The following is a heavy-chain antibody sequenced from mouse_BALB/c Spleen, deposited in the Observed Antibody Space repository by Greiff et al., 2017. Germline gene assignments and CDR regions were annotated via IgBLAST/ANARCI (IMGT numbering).Heavy chain of an antibody. J-gene: IGHJ4*01. CDR1: GYTFTDYA. CDR2: ISTYYGDA. D-gene: IGHD2-2*01. Sequence: QVQLQQSGAELVRPGVSVKISCKGSGYTFTDYAMHWVKQSHAKSLEWIGVISTYYGDASYNQKFKGKATMTVDKSSSTAYMELARLTSEDSAIYYCARRGGYERAMDYWGQGTSVTVSS. CDR3: ARRGGYERAMDY. V-gene: IGHV1S137*01.